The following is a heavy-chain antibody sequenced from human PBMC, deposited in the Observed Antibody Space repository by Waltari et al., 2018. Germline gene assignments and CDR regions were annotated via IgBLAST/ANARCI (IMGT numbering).Heavy chain of an antibody. V-gene: IGHV4-31*03. D-gene: IGHD3-22*01. CDR1: GGSISSGGYY. Sequence: QVQLQESGPGLVKPSQTLSLTCTVSGGSISSGGYYWSWIRQHPGKGLEWSGYIYYSGSTDYNPSLKSRVTISVDTSKNQFSLKLSSVTAADTAVYYCARGGRGGTYYYDSSGYPDYWGQGTLVTVSS. J-gene: IGHJ4*02. CDR2: IYYSGST. CDR3: ARGGRGGTYYYDSSGYPDY.